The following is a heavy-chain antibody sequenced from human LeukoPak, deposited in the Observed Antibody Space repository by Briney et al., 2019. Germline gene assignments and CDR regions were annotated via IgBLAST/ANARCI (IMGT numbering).Heavy chain of an antibody. CDR2: IIPILGIA. CDR3: ARDNPFGGVIDTFDY. Sequence: ASVNVSCTASGGTFSSYAISWVRQAPGQGLEWMGRIIPILGIANYAQKFQGRVTITADKSTSTAYMELSSLRSEDTAVYYCARDNPFGGVIDTFDYWGQGTLVTVSS. CDR1: GGTFSSYA. V-gene: IGHV1-69*04. J-gene: IGHJ4*02. D-gene: IGHD3-16*02.